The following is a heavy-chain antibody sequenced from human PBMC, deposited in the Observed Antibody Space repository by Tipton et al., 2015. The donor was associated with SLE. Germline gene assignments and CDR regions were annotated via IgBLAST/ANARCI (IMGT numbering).Heavy chain of an antibody. CDR2: IKQDGSEK. V-gene: IGHV3-7*01. Sequence: SLRLSCAASGFTFSSYWMSWVRQAPGKGLEWVANIKQDGSEKYYVDSVKGRFTISRDNAKNSLYLQMNSLRAEDTAVYYCARVELWFSSGPFDYWGQGTLVTVSS. D-gene: IGHD3-10*01. J-gene: IGHJ4*02. CDR3: ARVELWFSSGPFDY. CDR1: GFTFSSYW.